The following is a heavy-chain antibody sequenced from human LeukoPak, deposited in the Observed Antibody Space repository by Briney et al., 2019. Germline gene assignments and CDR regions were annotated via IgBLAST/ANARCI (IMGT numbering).Heavy chain of an antibody. CDR1: GYTLTELS. J-gene: IGHJ4*02. D-gene: IGHD4-23*01. V-gene: IGHV1-24*01. Sequence: ASVKVSCKVSGYTLTELSMHWVRQAPGKGLEWMGVFNPEDGETIYAQKFQGRVTMTEDTSTDTAYMELSSLRSEDTAVYYCETVTVVRMGLFDYWGQGTLVTVSS. CDR3: ETVTVVRMGLFDY. CDR2: FNPEDGET.